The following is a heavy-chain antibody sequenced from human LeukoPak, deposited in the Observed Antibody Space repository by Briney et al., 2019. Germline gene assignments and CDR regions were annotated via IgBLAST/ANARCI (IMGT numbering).Heavy chain of an antibody. CDR2: IYTSGST. CDR3: ARESLDLYYFDY. CDR1: GGSISSYY. J-gene: IGHJ4*02. Sequence: SETLSLTCTVSGGSISSYYWSWIRQPAGKGLEWIGRIYTSGSTNYNPSLKSRVTISVDKSKNQFSLKLSSVTAADTAVYYCARESLDLYYFDYWGQGTLVTVSS. V-gene: IGHV4-4*07. D-gene: IGHD3-9*01.